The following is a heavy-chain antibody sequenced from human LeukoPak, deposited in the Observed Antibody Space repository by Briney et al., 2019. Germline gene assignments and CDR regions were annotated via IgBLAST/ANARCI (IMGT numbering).Heavy chain of an antibody. CDR2: INSDGSST. V-gene: IGHV3-74*01. CDR1: GFTFSSYW. J-gene: IGHJ3*02. CDR3: ARGFTIFGVVNDAFDI. Sequence: GGSLRLSCAASGFTFSSYWMHWVRQAPGKGLVWVSRINSDGSSTSYADSVKGRFTISRDNAKNTLYLQMNSLRAEDTAVYYCARGFTIFGVVNDAFDIWGQGTMVTVSS. D-gene: IGHD3-3*01.